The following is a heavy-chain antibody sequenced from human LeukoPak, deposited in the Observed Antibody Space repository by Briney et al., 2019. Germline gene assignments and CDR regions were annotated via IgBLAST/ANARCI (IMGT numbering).Heavy chain of an antibody. D-gene: IGHD6-13*01. V-gene: IGHV1-46*01. CDR3: ATGVAAAGQDYYYYYYMDV. CDR1: GYSFTSYY. J-gene: IGHJ6*03. CDR2: INPSGGST. Sequence: ASVKVSCKAYGYSFTSYYMHWVRQAPGQGLEWMGIINPSGGSTSYAQKFQGRVTMTEDTSTDTAYMELSSLRSEDTAVYYCATGVAAAGQDYYYYYYMDVWGKGTTVTISS.